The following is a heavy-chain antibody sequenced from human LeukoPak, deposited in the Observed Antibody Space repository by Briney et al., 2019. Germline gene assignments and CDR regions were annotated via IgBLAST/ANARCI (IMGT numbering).Heavy chain of an antibody. CDR1: GFTFSSYG. Sequence: GGSLRLSCAASGFTFSSYGVHWVRQAPGKGLEWVAVISYDGSNKYYADSVKGRFTISRDNSKNTLYLQMNSLRAEDTAVYYCAKESWYYLSSNWFDPWGQGTLVTVSS. CDR2: ISYDGSNK. J-gene: IGHJ5*02. V-gene: IGHV3-30*18. D-gene: IGHD6-13*01. CDR3: AKESWYYLSSNWFDP.